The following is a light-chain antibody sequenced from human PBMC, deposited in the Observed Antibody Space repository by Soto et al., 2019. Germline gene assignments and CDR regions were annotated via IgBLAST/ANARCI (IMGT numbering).Light chain of an antibody. J-gene: IGKJ1*01. CDR2: GAF. CDR3: QQFDGSLWT. CDR1: QSVSSN. V-gene: IGKV3-15*01. Sequence: EIVMTQSPVTLSVSRVEIVTLSFMASQSVSSNLAWYQQKPGQAPSLLIYGAFTRATGIPARFSGTGSGTEFTLTISRLEPEDFAVYCCQQFDGSLWTFGPGTKVDIK.